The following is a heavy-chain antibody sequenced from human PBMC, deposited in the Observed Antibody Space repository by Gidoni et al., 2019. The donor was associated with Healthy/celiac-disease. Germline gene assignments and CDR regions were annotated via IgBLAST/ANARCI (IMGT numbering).Heavy chain of an antibody. CDR1: GFTFGDYA. V-gene: IGHV3-49*05. D-gene: IGHD2-2*01. Sequence: EVPLVESGGGLVKPGRSLRLSCTASGFTFGDYAMSWFRQAPGKGLEWVGFIRSKAYGGTTEYAASVKGRFTISRDDSKSIAYLQMNSLKTEDTAVYYCTSFDVVVPAADYWGQGTLVTVSS. CDR3: TSFDVVVPAADY. J-gene: IGHJ4*02. CDR2: IRSKAYGGTT.